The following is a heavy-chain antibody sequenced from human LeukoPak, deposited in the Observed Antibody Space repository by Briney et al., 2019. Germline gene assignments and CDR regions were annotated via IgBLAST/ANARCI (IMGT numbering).Heavy chain of an antibody. CDR1: GFTFSSYE. CDR2: ISISDSTM. Sequence: PGGSLRLSCAASGFTFSSYEMNWVRQAPGKGLEWVSYISISDSTMYYADSVKGRFTISRDNAKNSLYLQMNSLRAEDTAVYYCARVPPGWRYSRADYWDQGTLVTVSS. CDR3: ARVPPGWRYSRADY. V-gene: IGHV3-48*03. D-gene: IGHD6-13*01. J-gene: IGHJ4*02.